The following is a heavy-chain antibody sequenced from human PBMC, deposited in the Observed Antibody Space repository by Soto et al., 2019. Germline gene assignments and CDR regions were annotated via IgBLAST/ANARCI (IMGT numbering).Heavy chain of an antibody. CDR2: IYYSGST. D-gene: IGHD3-3*01. CDR3: ARRAYDFWSGYFDY. J-gene: IGHJ4*02. Sequence: SETLSLTCTVSGGSISSSSYYWGWIRQPPGKGLEWIGSIYYSGSTYYNPSLKSRVTISVDTSKNQFSLKLSSVTAADTAVYYCARRAYDFWSGYFDYSGQGTLVTVSS. V-gene: IGHV4-39*01. CDR1: GGSISSSSYY.